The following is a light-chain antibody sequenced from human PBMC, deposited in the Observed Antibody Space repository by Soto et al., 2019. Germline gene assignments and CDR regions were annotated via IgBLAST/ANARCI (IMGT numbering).Light chain of an antibody. J-gene: IGKJ4*01. CDR1: QRCSSY. CDR3: QQRSNWPPLT. V-gene: IGKV3-11*01. CDR2: DAS. Sequence: EIVLTQSPATLSLSPGERATLSCRASQRCSSYLALYQQKPGQAPRLLIYDASNRATGIPARFSGSGSGTDFTLTISSLVPEDFAVYYCQQRSNWPPLTFGGGTKVEIK.